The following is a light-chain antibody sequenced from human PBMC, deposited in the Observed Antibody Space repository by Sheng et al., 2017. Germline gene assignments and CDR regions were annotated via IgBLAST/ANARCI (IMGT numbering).Light chain of an antibody. V-gene: IGLV3-1*01. J-gene: IGLJ2*01. CDR3: QAWSGSTAV. CDR1: KLGDKY. Sequence: SYELTQPPSVSVSPGQTASITCSGDKLGDKYASWYQQKPGQSPVVVIYEDTKRPSGIPERFSGSSSGNTATLTISGTQAMDEADYYCQAWSGSTAVFGGGTKLTVL. CDR2: EDT.